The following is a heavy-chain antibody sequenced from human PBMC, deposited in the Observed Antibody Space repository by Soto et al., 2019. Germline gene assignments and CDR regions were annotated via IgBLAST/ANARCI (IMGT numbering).Heavy chain of an antibody. CDR2: INIGGSAA. D-gene: IGHD3-9*01. CDR1: GFTFSNYW. V-gene: IGHV3-74*01. CDR3: VRVTNDWYGIDY. Sequence: EVQLVESGGGLVQPGGSLRLSCAASGFTFSNYWMHWVRLPPGKGLLWVSRINIGGSAANYAGYVEGRFTVSRDDAKNTLYLQMNSLRDDDTAVYYCVRVTNDWYGIDYWGQGAPVTVSS. J-gene: IGHJ4*02.